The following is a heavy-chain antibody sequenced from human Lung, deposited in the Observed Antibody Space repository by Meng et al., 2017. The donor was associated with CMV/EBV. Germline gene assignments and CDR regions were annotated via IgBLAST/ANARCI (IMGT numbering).Heavy chain of an antibody. CDR2: IYWDDDK. J-gene: IGHJ5*02. V-gene: IGHV2-5*02. Sequence: QITFKESGPPLVKPTQTLTLTCTFPGFSLSTSEVGVGWIRQPPGKALEWLAVIYWDDDKRYSPSLKSRLTITKDTSKNQVVLTLTNMDPVDTATYYCALFTGSWFDPWGQGTLVTVSS. D-gene: IGHD1-14*01. CDR1: GFSLSTSEVG. CDR3: ALFTGSWFDP.